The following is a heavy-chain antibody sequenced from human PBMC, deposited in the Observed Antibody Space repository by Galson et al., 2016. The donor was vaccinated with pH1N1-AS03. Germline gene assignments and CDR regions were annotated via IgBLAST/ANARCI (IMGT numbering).Heavy chain of an antibody. CDR2: IRSSGNTI. Sequence: SLRLSCAASGFTFTSYSMNWVRQAPGKGLEWISYIRSSGNTICYANSVKGRFTISRDNAKNSLYLQMNSLIAEDTAVYYCARKDDDWGSVDFWGQGTLVTVSS. CDR1: GFTFTSYS. D-gene: IGHD7-27*01. J-gene: IGHJ4*02. CDR3: ARKDDDWGSVDF. V-gene: IGHV3-48*01.